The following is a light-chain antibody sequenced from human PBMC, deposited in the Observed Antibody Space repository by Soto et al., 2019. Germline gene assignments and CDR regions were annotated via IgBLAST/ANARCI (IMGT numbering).Light chain of an antibody. J-gene: IGKJ5*01. CDR3: QQSYMDPIT. V-gene: IGKV1-39*01. Sequence: DIQMTQSPSSLSASVGDRVTVTCRTSQNIYNYLNWYQQKPGKAPKLLIYAASSVQSGVPLRFSGSGGGTDFTLSISSVQPEDFATYFCQQSYMDPITFGQGTRLEIK. CDR2: AAS. CDR1: QNIYNY.